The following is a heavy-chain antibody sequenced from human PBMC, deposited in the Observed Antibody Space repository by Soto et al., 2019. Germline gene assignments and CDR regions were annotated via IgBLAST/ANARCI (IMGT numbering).Heavy chain of an antibody. CDR1: GGTFSSYA. V-gene: IGHV1-69*01. J-gene: IGHJ5*02. CDR3: ASSRYCSSTSCYTHGGWFDP. Sequence: QVQLVQSGAEVKKPGSSVKVSCKASGGTFSSYAISWVRQAPGQGLEWMGGIIPIFGRANYAQKFQGRVTITADESTSTAYMELSSLRSEDTAVYYCASSRYCSSTSCYTHGGWFDPWGQGTLVTVSS. D-gene: IGHD2-2*02. CDR2: IIPIFGRA.